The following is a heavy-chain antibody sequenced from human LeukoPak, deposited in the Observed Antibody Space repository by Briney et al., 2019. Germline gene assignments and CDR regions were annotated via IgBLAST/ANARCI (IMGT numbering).Heavy chain of an antibody. D-gene: IGHD4-17*01. CDR3: ARDRDYAFDY. CDR1: GFTFSSYA. V-gene: IGHV3-48*02. CDR2: IDSDTYGNTI. Sequence: GGSLRLSCAASGFTFSSYAMSWVRRAPGKGLEWISYIDSDTYGNTIYYPHTVKGRFTISRDNAKNSLYLQMDSLRDEDTAVYYCARDRDYAFDYWGQGTLVTVSS. J-gene: IGHJ4*02.